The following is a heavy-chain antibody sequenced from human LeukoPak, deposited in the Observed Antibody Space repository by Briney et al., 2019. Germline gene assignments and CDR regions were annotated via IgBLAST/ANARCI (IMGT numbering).Heavy chain of an antibody. CDR2: ISSSGSTI. D-gene: IGHD3-9*01. CDR3: ARMAHYDILTGYYNRAFDY. J-gene: IGHJ4*02. CDR1: GFTFSSYE. V-gene: IGHV3-48*03. Sequence: GGSLRLSCAASGFTFSSYEMNWVRQAPGKGLEWVSYISSSGSTIYYADSVKGRFTISRDNAKNSLYLQMNSLRAEDTAVYYCARMAHYDILTGYYNRAFDYWGQGTLVTVSS.